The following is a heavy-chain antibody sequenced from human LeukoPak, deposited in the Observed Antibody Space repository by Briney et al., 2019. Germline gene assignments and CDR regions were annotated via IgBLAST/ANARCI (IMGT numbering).Heavy chain of an antibody. Sequence: PGGSLRLLCAASGFTFNSYWMSWVRQAPGKGLEWVANIHQGGSEKYYVDSVKGRFTISRDNAYNSLSLQMSSLRAEDTAVYYCARGGYGHFDIWGLGTLVTVSS. J-gene: IGHJ4*02. V-gene: IGHV3-7*01. CDR1: GFTFNSYW. D-gene: IGHD6-13*01. CDR2: IHQGGSEK. CDR3: ARGGYGHFDI.